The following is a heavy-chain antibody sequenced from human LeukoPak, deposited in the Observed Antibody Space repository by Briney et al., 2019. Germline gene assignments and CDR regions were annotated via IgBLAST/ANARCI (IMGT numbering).Heavy chain of an antibody. V-gene: IGHV4-34*01. J-gene: IGHJ3*02. CDR3: ARGLHAVDI. Sequence: SETLSLTCAVYGGSFSGYYWSWIRQPPGKGLEWIGEINHSGSTNYNPSLKSRVTISVDTSKNQFSLKLSSVTAADTAVYYCARGLHAVDIWGQGTRVTVSS. D-gene: IGHD4-11*01. CDR2: INHSGST. CDR1: GGSFSGYY.